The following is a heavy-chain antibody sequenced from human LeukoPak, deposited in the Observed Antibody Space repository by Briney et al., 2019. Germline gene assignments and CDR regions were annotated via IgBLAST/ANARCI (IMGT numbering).Heavy chain of an antibody. Sequence: SETLSLTCAVYGGSLSGYYWSWLRQPPGKGLEWIGEINHSGSTNYNPSLKSRVTISVDTSKNQFSLKLSSVTAADTAVYYCARVRGRQQLAGYFDYWGQGTLVTVSA. CDR3: ARVRGRQQLAGYFDY. J-gene: IGHJ4*02. CDR2: INHSGST. V-gene: IGHV4-34*01. D-gene: IGHD6-13*01. CDR1: GGSLSGYY.